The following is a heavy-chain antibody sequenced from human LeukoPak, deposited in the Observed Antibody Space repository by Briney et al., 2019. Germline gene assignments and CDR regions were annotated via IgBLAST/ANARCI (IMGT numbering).Heavy chain of an antibody. V-gene: IGHV1-18*01. CDR1: GYSFVGYG. CDR3: AREHSSSWDQFDY. CDR2: FNPENGNT. D-gene: IGHD6-13*01. J-gene: IGHJ4*02. Sequence: APVKVSCKASGYSFVGYGITWVRQARGQGLECMGWFNPENGNTNYAQKVQGRVTMTADTSTSTSYMELRSLRSDDTAVYYCAREHSSSWDQFDYWGQGTLVTVSS.